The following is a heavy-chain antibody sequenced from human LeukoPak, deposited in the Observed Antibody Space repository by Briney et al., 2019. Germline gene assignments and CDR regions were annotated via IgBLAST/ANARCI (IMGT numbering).Heavy chain of an antibody. V-gene: IGHV4-39*07. CDR3: ARLYSTGPFDY. CDR1: GGSISSSSYY. J-gene: IGHJ4*02. Sequence: SETLSLTCTVSGGSISSSSYYWGWIRQPPGKGLEWIGSIYYSGSTYYNPSLKSRVTISVDTSKNQFSLKLSSVTAADTAVYYCARLYSTGPFDYWGQGTLVTVSS. CDR2: IYYSGST. D-gene: IGHD6-25*01.